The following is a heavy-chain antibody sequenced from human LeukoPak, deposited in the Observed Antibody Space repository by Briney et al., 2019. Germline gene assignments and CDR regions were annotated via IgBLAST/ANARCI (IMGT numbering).Heavy chain of an antibody. Sequence: PGGSLTLSCAASGFTFSSHGMNWVRQAPGKGLEWVSGISPNGVITYYADSVKGRFTISRDNSKGTVYLQMNSLRAEDTAVYYCARVAAGPPADFDYWGQGILVTVSS. CDR2: ISPNGVIT. D-gene: IGHD6-13*01. CDR3: ARVAAGPPADFDY. V-gene: IGHV3-23*01. J-gene: IGHJ4*02. CDR1: GFTFSSHG.